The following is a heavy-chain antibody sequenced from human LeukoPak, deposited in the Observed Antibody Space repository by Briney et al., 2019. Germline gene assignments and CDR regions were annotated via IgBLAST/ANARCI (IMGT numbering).Heavy chain of an antibody. CDR1: GFTFSSYA. CDR2: IYHSGST. CDR3: ARQGDSGWYYFDY. J-gene: IGHJ4*02. D-gene: IGHD6-19*01. Sequence: GSLRLSCAASGFTFSSYAMHWVRQPPGKGLEWIGEIYHSGSTNYNPSLKSRVTISVDKSKNQFSLKLTSVTAADTAAYYCARQGDSGWYYFDYWGQGTLVTVSS. V-gene: IGHV4-4*02.